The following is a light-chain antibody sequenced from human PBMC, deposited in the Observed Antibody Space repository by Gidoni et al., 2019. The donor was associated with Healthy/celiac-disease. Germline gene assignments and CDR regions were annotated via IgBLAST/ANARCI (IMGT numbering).Light chain of an antibody. CDR1: QSISSY. CDR3: QQSYSTSWT. CDR2: AAS. J-gene: IGKJ1*01. Sequence: DVQMTPSPSALSASVGDRVTITCRASQSISSYLNWYQQKPGKDPKLLIYAASSLQSGVPSRFSGSGSGTDFTLTISSLQPEDFATYYCQQSYSTSWTFGQGTKVEIK. V-gene: IGKV1-39*01.